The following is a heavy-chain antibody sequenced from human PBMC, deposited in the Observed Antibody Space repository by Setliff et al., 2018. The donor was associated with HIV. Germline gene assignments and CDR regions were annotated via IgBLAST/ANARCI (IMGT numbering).Heavy chain of an antibody. Sequence: PSETLSLTCTVSGGSINEYYWRWIRQPPGKGLEWIGYIDYSGSTNYNASLKSRLTMSIDTSKYHFSLKLSSVTAADTAVYYCARGDGTKYYYYYYMDVWGKGTTVTVSS. D-gene: IGHD1-7*01. CDR2: IDYSGST. CDR3: ARGDGTKYYYYYYMDV. J-gene: IGHJ6*03. V-gene: IGHV4-59*12. CDR1: GGSINEYY.